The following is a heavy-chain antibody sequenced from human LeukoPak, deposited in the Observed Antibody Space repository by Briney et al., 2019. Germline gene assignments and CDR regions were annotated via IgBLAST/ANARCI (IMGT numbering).Heavy chain of an antibody. CDR1: GFTFSSYG. D-gene: IGHD6-13*01. CDR3: AKDQSWAAAGSFDY. V-gene: IGHV3-30*02. Sequence: PGGSLRLSCAASGFTFSSYGMHWVRQAPGKGLEWVALIRYDGSNKYYADSVKGRFTISRDNSKNTLYLQMNSLRAEDTAVYYCAKDQSWAAAGSFDYWGQGTLVTVSS. CDR2: IRYDGSNK. J-gene: IGHJ4*02.